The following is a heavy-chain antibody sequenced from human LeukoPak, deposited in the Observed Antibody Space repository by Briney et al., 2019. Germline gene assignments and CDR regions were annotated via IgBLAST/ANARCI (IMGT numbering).Heavy chain of an antibody. D-gene: IGHD6-19*01. CDR3: ARGGDSSGWFIDY. CDR1: GFTFSSYG. Sequence: GGSLRLSCAASGFTFSSYGMHWVRQAPGKGLEWVAVISFDGSNKFYADSVKGRFTISRDNSKTTLYLQMNSLRSGDTAVYYCARGGDSSGWFIDYWGQGTLVTVSS. V-gene: IGHV3-30*03. J-gene: IGHJ4*02. CDR2: ISFDGSNK.